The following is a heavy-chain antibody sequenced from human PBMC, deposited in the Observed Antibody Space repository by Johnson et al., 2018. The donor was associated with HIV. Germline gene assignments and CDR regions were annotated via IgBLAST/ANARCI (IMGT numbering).Heavy chain of an antibody. D-gene: IGHD2-8*02. CDR3: ARDEEVMYAMGAFDI. V-gene: IGHV3-33*01. J-gene: IGHJ3*02. Sequence: QEKLVESGGGVVQPGRSLRLSCAASGFTFSSYGMHWVRQAPGKGLEWVAVIWYDGSNKYYADSVKGRFTISRDNSKNTLYLQMNSLRADDTAVYYCARDEEVMYAMGAFDIWGQGTMVTVSS. CDR1: GFTFSSYG. CDR2: IWYDGSNK.